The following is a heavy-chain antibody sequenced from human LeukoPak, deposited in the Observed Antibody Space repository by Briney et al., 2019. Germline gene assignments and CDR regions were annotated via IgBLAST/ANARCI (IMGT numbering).Heavy chain of an antibody. D-gene: IGHD3-3*01. CDR1: GGSFSGYY. V-gene: IGHV4-34*01. Sequence: SETLSLTCAVYGGSFSGYYWSWIRQPPGKGLEWIGEINHSGSTNYNPSLKSRVTISVDTSKNQFSLKLSSVTAADTAVYYCARGYDFWSGYYKRYFQHWGQGTLVTVSS. CDR3: ARGYDFWSGYYKRYFQH. CDR2: INHSGST. J-gene: IGHJ1*01.